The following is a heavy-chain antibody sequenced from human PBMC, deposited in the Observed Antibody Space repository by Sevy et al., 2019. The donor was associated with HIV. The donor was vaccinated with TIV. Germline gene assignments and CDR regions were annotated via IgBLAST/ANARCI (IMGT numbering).Heavy chain of an antibody. V-gene: IGHV4-38-2*01. CDR2: IYHSGNT. J-gene: IGHJ4*02. Sequence: SETLSLTCAVSGFSISSGYYWGWIRQPPGKGLEWIGSIYHSGNTYYNPSLRSRVTISVDTSKEQFSLNLNSVTAADTAVYYCARGPNYYDSSDPLYYFDYWGQGALVTVSS. CDR1: GFSISSGYY. CDR3: ARGPNYYDSSDPLYYFDY. D-gene: IGHD3-22*01.